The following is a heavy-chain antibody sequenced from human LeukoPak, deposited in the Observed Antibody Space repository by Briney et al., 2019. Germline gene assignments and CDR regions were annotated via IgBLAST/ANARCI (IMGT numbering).Heavy chain of an antibody. V-gene: IGHV1-3*01. CDR2: INAGNGDT. J-gene: IGHJ6*02. CDR3: ASRGVLQSLHYGMDV. Sequence: GASVKVSCKASGYTFTSYAMHWVRRAPGQRLEWMGWINAGNGDTKYSQKFQGRVTITRDTSASTAYMELSSLRSEDTAVYYCASRGVLQSLHYGMDVWGQGTTVTVSS. D-gene: IGHD4-11*01. CDR1: GYTFTSYA.